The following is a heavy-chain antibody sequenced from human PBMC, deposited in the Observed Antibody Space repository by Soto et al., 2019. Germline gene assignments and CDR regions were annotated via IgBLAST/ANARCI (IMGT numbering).Heavy chain of an antibody. CDR3: ARNLRSGSYRPPDY. V-gene: IGHV3-33*01. J-gene: IGHJ4*02. CDR2: IWSDGSAD. D-gene: IGHD1-26*01. CDR1: GFTFNNYG. Sequence: HPGGSLRLSCAASGFTFNNYGMHWVRQAPGKGLEWVAVIWSDGSADYYADSVKGRFTISRDNSKNTLYLQMNSLRAEDTALYYCARNLRSGSYRPPDYWGQGTLVTVSS.